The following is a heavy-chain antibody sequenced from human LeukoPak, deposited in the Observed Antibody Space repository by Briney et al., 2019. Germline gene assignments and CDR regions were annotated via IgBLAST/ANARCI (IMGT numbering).Heavy chain of an antibody. J-gene: IGHJ4*02. V-gene: IGHV4-38-2*02. D-gene: IGHD5-12*01. CDR1: GYSISSGYY. Sequence: SETLSLTCTVSGYSISSGYYWGWVRQPPGKGLEWIGSIYHSGSTYYDPSLRSRVTISVDTSKNQFSLKLTSVTAADTAVYYCASFGGYDLGFSDFWGQGTLVTVSS. CDR2: IYHSGST. CDR3: ASFGGYDLGFSDF.